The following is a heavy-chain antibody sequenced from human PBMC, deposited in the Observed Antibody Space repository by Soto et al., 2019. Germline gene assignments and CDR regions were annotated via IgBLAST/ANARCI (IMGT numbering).Heavy chain of an antibody. CDR1: GGSISSYY. J-gene: IGHJ4*02. V-gene: IGHV4-59*01. Sequence: SETLSLTCTVSGGSISSYYWSWIRQPPGKGLEWIGYIYYSGSTNYNPSLKSRVTISVDTSKNQFSLKLSSVTAADTAVYYCARGGRESDYWGQGTLVTVSS. CDR2: IYYSGST. D-gene: IGHD3-10*01. CDR3: ARGGRESDY.